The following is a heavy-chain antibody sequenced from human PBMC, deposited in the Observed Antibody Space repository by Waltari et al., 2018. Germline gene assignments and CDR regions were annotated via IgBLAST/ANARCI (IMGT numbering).Heavy chain of an antibody. CDR2: FDPEDGET. J-gene: IGHJ4*02. CDR3: ATEDSIAVAGYLDY. D-gene: IGHD6-19*01. Sequence: QVQLVQSGAEVKKPGASVKVACKVSGYTLTELSMQWVRQAPGKGLEWMGGFDPEDGETIYAPTFQGRVTMTEDTSTDTAYMERSSLRSEDTAVYYCATEDSIAVAGYLDYWGQGTLVTVSS. V-gene: IGHV1-24*01. CDR1: GYTLTELS.